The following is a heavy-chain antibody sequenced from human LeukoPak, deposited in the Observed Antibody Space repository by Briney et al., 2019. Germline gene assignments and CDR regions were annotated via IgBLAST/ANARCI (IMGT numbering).Heavy chain of an antibody. V-gene: IGHV4-39*01. CDR1: GVSINSTNYY. CDR3: ARHPRDGNYYASGRSFVHYYKYVDV. CDR2: LYYSGST. J-gene: IGHJ6*03. Sequence: SETLSLTCTVSGVSINSTNYYWGWIRQPPGQGLEWIGSLYYSGSTYYDSSLKSRVTTSVDTSKNSFSLNLSSVTAADTAIYYCARHPRDGNYYASGRSFVHYYKYVDVWGIGTTVTISS. D-gene: IGHD3-10*01.